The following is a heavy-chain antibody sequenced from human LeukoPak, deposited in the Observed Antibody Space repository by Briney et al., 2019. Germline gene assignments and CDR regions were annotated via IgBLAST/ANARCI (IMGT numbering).Heavy chain of an antibody. CDR3: ARADCSSTSCFQFDY. J-gene: IGHJ4*02. V-gene: IGHV3-7*03. Sequence: GGSLRLSCAASGFTFSSYWMSWVRQAPGKGLEWVANIKQDGSEKYYVDSVKGRFTISRDNAKNSLYLQMNSLRVEDTAVYYCARADCSSTSCFQFDYWGQGTLVTVSS. CDR1: GFTFSSYW. D-gene: IGHD2-2*01. CDR2: IKQDGSEK.